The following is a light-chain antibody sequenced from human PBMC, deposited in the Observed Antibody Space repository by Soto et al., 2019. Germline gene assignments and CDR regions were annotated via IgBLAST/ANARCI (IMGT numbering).Light chain of an antibody. CDR3: QKYISAPIT. V-gene: IGKV1-27*01. Sequence: DIQMTQSPSSLSASVGDRVTITCRASQGIRNYLAWYQQKPGKVPKLLIYAASTLQPGVPSRFSDSGSGTDFTLTISSLQPEDVATYYCQKYISAPITFGQGTRLEIK. CDR1: QGIRNY. CDR2: AAS. J-gene: IGKJ5*01.